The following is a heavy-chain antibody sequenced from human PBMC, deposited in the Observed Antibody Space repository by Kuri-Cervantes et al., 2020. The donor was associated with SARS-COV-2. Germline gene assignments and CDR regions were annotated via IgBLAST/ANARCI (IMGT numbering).Heavy chain of an antibody. CDR1: GGSISSSSYY. Sequence: ESLKISCTVSGGSISSSSYYWGWIRQPPGKGLEWIGSIYYSGSTYYNPSLKSRVTISVDTSKNQFSLKLSSVTAADTAVYYCARPSLQNYFDYWGQGTLVPSPQ. J-gene: IGHJ4*02. D-gene: IGHD4-11*01. CDR3: ARPSLQNYFDY. V-gene: IGHV4-39*01. CDR2: IYYSGST.